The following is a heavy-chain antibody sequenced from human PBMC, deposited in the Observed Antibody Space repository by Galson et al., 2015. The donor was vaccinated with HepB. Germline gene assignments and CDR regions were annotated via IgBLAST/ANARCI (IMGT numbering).Heavy chain of an antibody. Sequence: SLRLSCAASGFTVSSNYMSWVRQAPGKGLEWVSVIYSGGSTYYADSVKDRFTITRDNSKNTLYLQMNSLRAEDTTVYYCAKAPGNTAMVGGYWGQGTLVTVSS. V-gene: IGHV3-53*05. CDR1: GFTVSSNY. J-gene: IGHJ4*02. CDR2: IYSGGST. CDR3: AKAPGNTAMVGGY. D-gene: IGHD5-18*01.